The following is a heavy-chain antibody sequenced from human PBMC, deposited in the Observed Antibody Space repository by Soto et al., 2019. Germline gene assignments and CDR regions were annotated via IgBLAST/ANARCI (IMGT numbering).Heavy chain of an antibody. CDR2: ISSSSSYI. J-gene: IGHJ4*02. V-gene: IGHV3-21*01. CDR1: GFTFSSYT. CDR3: ARAIIVVPAAITYFDY. D-gene: IGHD2-2*01. Sequence: GGSLRLSCAASGFTFSSYTMNWVRQAPGKGLEWVSSISSSSSYIYYADSVKGRFTISRDNAKNALYLQMNSLRAEDTAVYYCARAIIVVPAAITYFDYWGQGTLVTVSS.